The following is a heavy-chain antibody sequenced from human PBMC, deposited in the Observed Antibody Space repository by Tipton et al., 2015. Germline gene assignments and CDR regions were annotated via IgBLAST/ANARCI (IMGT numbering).Heavy chain of an antibody. V-gene: IGHV4-59*01. Sequence: TLSLTCTVYDGSFSGYYWSWIRQPPGKGLEWIGSAYYSGSTSSNPSLKSRVTISIDTSKNQFSLELTSVAAADTAIYYCARSQTLVPISPFGYWGQGTLVTVSS. CDR3: ARSQTLVPISPFGY. D-gene: IGHD6-6*01. CDR1: DGSFSGYY. CDR2: AYYSGST. J-gene: IGHJ4*02.